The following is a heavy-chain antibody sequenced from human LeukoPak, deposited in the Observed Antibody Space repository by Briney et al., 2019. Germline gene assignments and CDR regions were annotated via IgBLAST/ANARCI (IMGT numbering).Heavy chain of an antibody. CDR1: GFTFSSYW. D-gene: IGHD1-26*01. J-gene: IGHJ4*01. V-gene: IGHV3-74*01. Sequence: GGSLRLSCAASGFTFSSYWMHWVRQAPGKGLVWVSGISSDGSSTSYADSVKGRFTISRDNAKNTLDLQMNSLRAEDTAVYYCARDSGSSEYYFDYWGQEPWSPSPQ. CDR3: ARDSGSSEYYFDY. CDR2: ISSDGSST.